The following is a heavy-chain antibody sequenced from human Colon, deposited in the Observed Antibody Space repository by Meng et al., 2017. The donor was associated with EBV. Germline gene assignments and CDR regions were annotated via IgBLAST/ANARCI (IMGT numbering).Heavy chain of an antibody. CDR3: AREVDYGGNSVSFDF. J-gene: IGHJ4*02. CDR1: GDSVSSNSAA. CDR2: TYCRSKWSN. D-gene: IGHD4-23*01. V-gene: IGHV6-1*01. Sequence: VQLQQAGPGLVQPSQTLSLTCAISGDSVSSNSAAWNWIRQSPSGGLEWLGRTYCRSKWSNDYAVSVKSRLTISPDTSKNQFSLHLASVNPEDTGVYYCAREVDYGGNSVSFDFWGQGTLVTVSS.